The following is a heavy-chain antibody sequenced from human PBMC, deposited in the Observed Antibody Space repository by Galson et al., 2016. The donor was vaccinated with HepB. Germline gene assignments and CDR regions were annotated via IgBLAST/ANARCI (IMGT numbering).Heavy chain of an antibody. CDR1: GYTFTTYG. V-gene: IGHV1-18*01. D-gene: IGHD2/OR15-2a*01. CDR2: ISTYSGNT. CDR3: ARDVQYRFDS. Sequence: SVKVSCKASGYTFTTYGISWVRQAPGQGLEWRGWISTYSGNTKYAQKFQGGLTLTTDSSTTTAYMEMRSLRFDDTALYYCARDVQYRFDSWGQGTVVTVSS. J-gene: IGHJ4*02.